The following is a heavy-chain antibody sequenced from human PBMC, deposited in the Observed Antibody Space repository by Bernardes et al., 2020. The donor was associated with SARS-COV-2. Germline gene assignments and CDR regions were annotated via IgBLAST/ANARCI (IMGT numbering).Heavy chain of an antibody. Sequence: GEYLKIYCKGSGYSFTSYRIGWVRQMPGKGLEWKGIIYPGDSDTRYGPSFQGQLTISADNYISTAYLQWSSLKASDTAMYYCARPLRDGYMSYFEYWGQGTLVTVSS. CDR3: ARPLRDGYMSYFEY. J-gene: IGHJ4*02. V-gene: IGHV5-51*01. D-gene: IGHD5-18*01. CDR2: IYPGDSDT. CDR1: GYSFTSYR.